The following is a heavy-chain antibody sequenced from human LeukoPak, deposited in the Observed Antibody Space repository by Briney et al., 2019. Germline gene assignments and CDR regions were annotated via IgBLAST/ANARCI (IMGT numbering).Heavy chain of an antibody. V-gene: IGHV3-9*01. CDR2: ISWNSGTT. D-gene: IGHD2-15*01. CDR1: GFTFKDYA. CDR3: ARFVVPMAAYSYYYYGMDV. Sequence: GRSLRLSCAASGFTFKDYAMYWVRQAPGKGLEWVSHISWNSGTTDYAVSVKGRFTISRDDAKNTLYLQMNSLRAEDTAVYYCARFVVPMAAYSYYYYGMDVWGQGTTVTVSS. J-gene: IGHJ6*02.